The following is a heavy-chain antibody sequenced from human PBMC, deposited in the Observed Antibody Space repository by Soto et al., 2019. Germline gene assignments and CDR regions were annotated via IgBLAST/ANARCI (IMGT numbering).Heavy chain of an antibody. V-gene: IGHV3-72*01. Sequence: EVQLVESGGGLVQPGGSLRLSCAASGFTLSDHYMDWVRQAAGKGLEWVCRSRNEAKSFSTEYAASVRGRFTISRDDSRKSLYLQMNDLKIEATAIYYCVRAGSLVGSMSVYHIMDVWGQGTTVTVSS. CDR2: SRNEAKSFST. CDR1: GFTLSDHY. J-gene: IGHJ6*02. D-gene: IGHD1-26*01. CDR3: VRAGSLVGSMSVYHIMDV.